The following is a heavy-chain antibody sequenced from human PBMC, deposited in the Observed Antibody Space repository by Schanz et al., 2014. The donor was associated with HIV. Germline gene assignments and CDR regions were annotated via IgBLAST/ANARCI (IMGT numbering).Heavy chain of an antibody. D-gene: IGHD3-22*01. CDR2: ISYNGNEK. CDR1: GFPLRDYG. V-gene: IGHV3-30*18. J-gene: IGHJ6*02. CDR3: AKDRNHYDSRYLGKGNYYYYYGMDV. Sequence: QVQVVESGGGVVQPGRSLTLSCATTGFPLRDYGMHWVRQAAGKGLEWLAFISYNGNEKDYGDSVKGRFTISRDNSKNTLYLQVKSLRAEDTAMYYCAKDRNHYDSRYLGKGNYYYYYGMDVWGQGTTVTVSS.